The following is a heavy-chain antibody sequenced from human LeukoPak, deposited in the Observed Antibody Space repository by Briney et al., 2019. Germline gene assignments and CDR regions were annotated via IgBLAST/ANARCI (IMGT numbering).Heavy chain of an antibody. Sequence: GGSLRLSCAASGFTFRTYWMGWIRQAPGNEPEWVADINQDGSEEYYLQSVQGRFTVSRDNAQNAVFLQMTYLRADDTAVYYCARWKMKLERNAFDFWGQGTVVTVSS. D-gene: IGHD6-6*01. J-gene: IGHJ3*01. V-gene: IGHV3-7*01. CDR2: INQDGSEE. CDR1: GFTFRTYW. CDR3: ARWKMKLERNAFDF.